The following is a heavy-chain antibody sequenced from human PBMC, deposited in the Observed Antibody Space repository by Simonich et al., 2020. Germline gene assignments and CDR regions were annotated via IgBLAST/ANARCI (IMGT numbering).Heavy chain of an antibody. V-gene: IGHV3-30*07. CDR2: KSYDGSNK. J-gene: IGHJ4*02. CDR1: GFTFSSDA. Sequence: QVQLVESGGGVVQPGRSLRLSCAASGFTFSSDAMHWVRQAPGKGLEWVAVKSYDGSNKYYADSVKGRFTISRDNSKNTLYLQMNSLRAEDTAVYYCARGALYWGQGTLVTVSS. CDR3: ARGALY.